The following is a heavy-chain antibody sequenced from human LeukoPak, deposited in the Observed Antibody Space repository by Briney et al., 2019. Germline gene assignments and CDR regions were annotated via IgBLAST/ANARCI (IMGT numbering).Heavy chain of an antibody. J-gene: IGHJ4*02. CDR2: ISDSGGST. V-gene: IGHV3-23*01. D-gene: IGHD2-2*01. CDR3: AREGYCSSTSCSLDY. CDR1: GFTFSSYD. Sequence: GGSLRLSCAASGFTFSSYDMSWVRQAPGKGLEWVSAISDSGGSTYYADSVKGRFTISRDNAKNSLYLQMNSLRAEDTALYYCAREGYCSSTSCSLDYWGQGTLVTVSS.